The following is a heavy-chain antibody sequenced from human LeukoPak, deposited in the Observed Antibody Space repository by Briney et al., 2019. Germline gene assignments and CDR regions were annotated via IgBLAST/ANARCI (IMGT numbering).Heavy chain of an antibody. V-gene: IGHV1-46*01. CDR1: GYTFTSYY. CDR2: INPNGGST. Sequence: ASVKVSCKGSGYTFTSYYMHWVRQAPGQGLEWMGIINPNGGSTSYAQKFQGRVTMTRDTSTSTVYMDLSSLRSEDTAVYYCARRGSQLNFDYWGQGTLVIVSS. CDR3: ARRGSQLNFDY. D-gene: IGHD5-18*01. J-gene: IGHJ4*02.